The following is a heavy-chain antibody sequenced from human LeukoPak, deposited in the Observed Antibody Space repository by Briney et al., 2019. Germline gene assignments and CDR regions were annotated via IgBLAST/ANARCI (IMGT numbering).Heavy chain of an antibody. D-gene: IGHD3-22*01. CDR1: GYTFTSYG. J-gene: IGHJ4*02. Sequence: ASVKVSCKASGYTFTSYGISWVRQAPGQGLEWMGIINPSGGSTSYAQKFQGRVTMTRDTSTSTVYMELSSLRSEDTAVYYCARGYYYDSSGYYSYLDYWGQGTLVTVSS. CDR2: INPSGGST. V-gene: IGHV1-46*01. CDR3: ARGYYYDSSGYYSYLDY.